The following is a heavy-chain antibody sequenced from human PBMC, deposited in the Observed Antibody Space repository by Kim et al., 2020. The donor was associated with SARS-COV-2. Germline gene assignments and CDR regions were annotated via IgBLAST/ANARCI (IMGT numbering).Heavy chain of an antibody. D-gene: IGHD6-13*01. CDR3: ARAKAEYSSRGFFNY. Sequence: PSLNGQVTLTVDTSKNQFSLKLSSVTAADTAVYYCARAKAEYSSRGFFNYWGQGTLVTVSS. V-gene: IGHV4-4*06. J-gene: IGHJ4*02.